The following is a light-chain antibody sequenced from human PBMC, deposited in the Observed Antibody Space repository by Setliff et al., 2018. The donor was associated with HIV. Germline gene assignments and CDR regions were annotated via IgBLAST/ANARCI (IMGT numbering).Light chain of an antibody. CDR1: SGGVGGYNY. CDR2: EVT. V-gene: IGLV2-8*01. CDR3: SSYAGNKGDV. Sequence: QSALTQPPSASGSPGQSVTISCTGTSGGVGGYNYVSWYQQYPGKAPKRLIHEVTKRPSGVPDRFSGSKSGNTASLTVSGLQAEDEADYYCSSYAGNKGDVFGTGTKVTVL. J-gene: IGLJ1*01.